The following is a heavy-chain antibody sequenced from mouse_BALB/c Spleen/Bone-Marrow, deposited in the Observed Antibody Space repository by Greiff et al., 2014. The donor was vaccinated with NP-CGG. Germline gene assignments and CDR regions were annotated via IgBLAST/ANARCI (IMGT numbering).Heavy chain of an antibody. CDR3: ARKGISTVIATAYYFDY. J-gene: IGHJ2*01. Sequence: VKLQESGAELVKPGASVKLSCKTSGYTFTSYWIQWVKQRPGQGLGWIGEIFPGTGAIYYNEKFKDKATLTIDTSSSTAYMQLSSQTSEDSAVYFCARKGISTVIATAYYFDYWGQGSTLTVSS. D-gene: IGHD2-4*01. CDR2: IFPGTGAI. V-gene: IGHV1S132*01. CDR1: GYTFTSYW.